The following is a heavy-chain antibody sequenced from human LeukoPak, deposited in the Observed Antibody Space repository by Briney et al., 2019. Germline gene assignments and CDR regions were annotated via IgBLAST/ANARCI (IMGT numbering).Heavy chain of an antibody. Sequence: SETLSLTCTLSGGSISSSSYYWGWIRQPPGKGLEWIGTIYHSGGTYYHPSLKSRVTISVDTSKNQFSLKLSSVTAAETAEYYRARIDYDDRYAIYWGQGTLVTVSS. CDR1: GGSISSSSYY. CDR3: ARIDYDDRYAIY. CDR2: IYHSGGT. D-gene: IGHD4-17*01. J-gene: IGHJ1*01. V-gene: IGHV4-39*01.